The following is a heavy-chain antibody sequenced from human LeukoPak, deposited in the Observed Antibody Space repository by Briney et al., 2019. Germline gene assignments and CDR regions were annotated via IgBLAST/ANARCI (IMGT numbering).Heavy chain of an antibody. D-gene: IGHD5-12*01. Sequence: PGGSLRLSCVASGFTFDSYAMYWVRQAPGKGLEYVSGISSDGVTTYHANSVKGRFAVSRDNSKNTLYLQMGSLRAEDMAIYYCARDRYSGSDSPFDYWGKGALVTVSS. CDR3: ARDRYSGSDSPFDY. CDR1: GFTFDSYA. J-gene: IGHJ4*02. V-gene: IGHV3-64*01. CDR2: ISSDGVTT.